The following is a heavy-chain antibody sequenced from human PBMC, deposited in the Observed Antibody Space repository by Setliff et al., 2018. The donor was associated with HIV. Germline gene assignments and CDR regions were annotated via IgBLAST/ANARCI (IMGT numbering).Heavy chain of an antibody. CDR2: VYHSGTT. CDR1: GDSISRYY. Sequence: SETLSLTCSVSGDSISRYYWSWIRQSPARGLEWIGYVYHSGTTKFNPSLKSRVTMSLDTSKSQLSLNLRSVTAADTGVYYCARVALLNDHILTAPEYVDIWGQGTQVTVSS. J-gene: IGHJ4*02. CDR3: ARVALLNDHILTAPEYVDI. V-gene: IGHV4-59*03. D-gene: IGHD2-15*01.